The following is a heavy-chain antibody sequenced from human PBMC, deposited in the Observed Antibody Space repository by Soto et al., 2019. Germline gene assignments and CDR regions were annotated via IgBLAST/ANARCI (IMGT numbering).Heavy chain of an antibody. V-gene: IGHV4-30-2*01. CDR3: ASSKYDVGAGSVCFDP. CDR2: MYHSGNT. CDR1: GCSITSGGYS. D-gene: IGHD3-16*01. Sequence: SETLSLTCAVSGCSITSGGYSWGWLRQPPGQGLEWIGYMYHSGNTYYNPSLKGRVTISLDHSRNQFSLRLNSVTDAAAAVYFCASSKYDVGAGSVCFDPWGQGTLVTVSS. J-gene: IGHJ5*02.